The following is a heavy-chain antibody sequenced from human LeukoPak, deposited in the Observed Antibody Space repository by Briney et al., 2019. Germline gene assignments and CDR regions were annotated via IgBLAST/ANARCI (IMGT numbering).Heavy chain of an antibody. CDR2: INPSGGST. CDR3: AMFGGLQFDY. CDR1: GYTFTSYY. D-gene: IGHD3-10*02. Sequence: ASVKVSCKASGYTFTSYYMHWVRQAPGQGLEWMGIINPSGGSTSYAQKFQGRVTMTRDTSTSTAYMELSSLRSEDTAVYYCAMFGGLQFDYWGQGTLVTVSS. V-gene: IGHV1-46*01. J-gene: IGHJ4*02.